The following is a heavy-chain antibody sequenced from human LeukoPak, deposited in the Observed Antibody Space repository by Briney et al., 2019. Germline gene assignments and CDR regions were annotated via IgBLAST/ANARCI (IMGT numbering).Heavy chain of an antibody. Sequence: SSETLSLTCTVSGGSISSYYWSWIRQPPGKGLEWIGYIHYCGSTNYNPSLKSRVTMSVDTSKNQFSLKLSSVTAADTAVYYCARHQDCGDYALDYWGQGTLVTVSS. J-gene: IGHJ4*02. D-gene: IGHD4-17*01. CDR1: GGSISSYY. CDR2: IHYCGST. CDR3: ARHQDCGDYALDY. V-gene: IGHV4-59*08.